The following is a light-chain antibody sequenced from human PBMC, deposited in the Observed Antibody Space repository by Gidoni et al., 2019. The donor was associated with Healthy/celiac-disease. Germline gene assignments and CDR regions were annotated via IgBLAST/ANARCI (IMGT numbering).Light chain of an antibody. CDR2: DAS. V-gene: IGKV1-33*01. Sequence: IQMTQSPSSLSASVGDRVTITCQASQDISNYLNWYQQKPGKAPKLLIYDASNLETGVPARFSGSGSGTDFTFTISSLQPEDIATYYCQQYDNPFXGXTKVEIK. J-gene: IGKJ4*01. CDR3: QQYDNP. CDR1: QDISNY.